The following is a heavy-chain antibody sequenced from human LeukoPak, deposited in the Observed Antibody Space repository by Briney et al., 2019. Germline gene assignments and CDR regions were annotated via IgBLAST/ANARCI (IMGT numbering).Heavy chain of an antibody. CDR2: ISSSGSTI. J-gene: IGHJ3*01. V-gene: IGHV3-11*01. CDR3: ARRLLVAGVARWFDP. CDR1: GFTFSDYH. Sequence: GGSLRLSCAVSGFTFSDYHMSWIRQAPGKGLEWLSYISSSGSTIHYADSVKGRFTISRDNAKNSLYLQMNSLRAEDTAVYYCARRLLVAGVARWFDPWGQGTMVTVSS. D-gene: IGHD3-10*01.